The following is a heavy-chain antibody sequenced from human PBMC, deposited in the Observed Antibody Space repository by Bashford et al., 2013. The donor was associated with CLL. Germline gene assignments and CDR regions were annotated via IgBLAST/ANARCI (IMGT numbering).Heavy chain of an antibody. CDR2: IYWDDDD. CDR1: GFSLNTRQLA. D-gene: IGHD1-1*01. J-gene: IGHJ4*02. V-gene: IGHV2-5*02. CDR3: AVATAYLTSGALLFDH. Sequence: SGPTLVKPTQTLTLTCSCSGFSLNTRQLAVGWIRQSPVKALEWLAVIYWDDDDRYSPSLKNRLTITKDSSKKEVVLTMTNMDPVDAATYYCAVATAYLTSGALLFDHWGQGALVTVSS.